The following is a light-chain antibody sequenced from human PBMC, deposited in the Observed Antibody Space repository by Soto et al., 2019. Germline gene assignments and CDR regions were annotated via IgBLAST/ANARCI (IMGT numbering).Light chain of an antibody. CDR3: QQYGSSPLT. V-gene: IGKV3-11*01. J-gene: IGKJ4*01. CDR1: QSVSSY. CDR2: DAS. Sequence: EIVLTQSPATLSLSPGERATLSCRASQSVSSYLAWYQQKPGQAPRLLIYDASNRATAVPARFSGSGSGTEFTLTISRLEPEDFAVYYCQQYGSSPLTFGGGTKVAIK.